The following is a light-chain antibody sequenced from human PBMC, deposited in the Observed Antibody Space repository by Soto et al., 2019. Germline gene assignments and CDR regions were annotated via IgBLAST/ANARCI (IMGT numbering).Light chain of an antibody. J-gene: IGLJ2*01. Sequence: QAVVTQESSLTVSPGGTVTLTCGSSTGAVTSDHFPFWFQQKPDQAPRALIDDTNTRHSWTPARFSGSLLGGKAALTLSGAQPEDEADYYCLLAYTGARVFGGGTKLTVL. CDR1: TGAVTSDHF. CDR2: DTN. V-gene: IGLV7-46*01. CDR3: LLAYTGARV.